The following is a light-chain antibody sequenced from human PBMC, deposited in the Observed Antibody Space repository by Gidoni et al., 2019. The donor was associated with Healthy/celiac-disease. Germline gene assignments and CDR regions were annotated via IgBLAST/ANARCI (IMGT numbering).Light chain of an antibody. Sequence: QAVVTQEPSLTVSPGGTVTLTCGSSTGAVTSGHYPYWFQQTPHQAPRTLIHDTSNKTSLTPARSAGSPLGGTAALTLSSAHPEDDAEYCFLLSYSGARVFGGGTKLTVL. J-gene: IGLJ3*02. V-gene: IGLV7-46*01. CDR3: LLSYSGARV. CDR2: DTS. CDR1: TGAVTSGHY.